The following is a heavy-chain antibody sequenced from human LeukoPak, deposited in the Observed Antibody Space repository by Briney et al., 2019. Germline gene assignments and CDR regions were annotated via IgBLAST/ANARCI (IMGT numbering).Heavy chain of an antibody. V-gene: IGHV4-39*01. J-gene: IGHJ4*02. CDR2: IYYSGST. CDR1: GGSISSSSYY. Sequence: SETLSLTCTVSGGSISSSSYYWGCIRQPPGKGLAWIGSIYYSGSTYNNPSLKSRITISVDTSKNQFSLKLSSVTAADTAVYYCARRSSGATRYYFDYWGQGTLVTVSS. D-gene: IGHD1-26*01. CDR3: ARRSSGATRYYFDY.